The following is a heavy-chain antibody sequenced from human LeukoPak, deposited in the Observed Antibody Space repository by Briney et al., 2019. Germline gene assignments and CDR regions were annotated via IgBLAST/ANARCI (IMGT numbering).Heavy chain of an antibody. Sequence: GASVKVSCKASGCTFTSYGISWVRQAPGQGLEWMGWISAYSGNTNYAQKLQGRVTMATDTSTSTAYMELRSLRSDDTAVYYCARSSYYYGRRAFDIWGQGTMVTVSS. V-gene: IGHV1-18*01. CDR3: ARSSYYYGRRAFDI. CDR2: ISAYSGNT. J-gene: IGHJ3*02. CDR1: GCTFTSYG. D-gene: IGHD3-10*01.